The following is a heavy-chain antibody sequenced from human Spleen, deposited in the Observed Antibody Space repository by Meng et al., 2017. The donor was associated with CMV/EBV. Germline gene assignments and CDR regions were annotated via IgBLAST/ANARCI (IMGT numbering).Heavy chain of an antibody. CDR3: ARDGVTGAPGDY. Sequence: TVAGGSMRSSNGWGRVWQPPGKGMEGIGEIYHSGRTNYNPSPKNRATIAVDKSRKQCSQKLSAETGAGTAVYYCARDGVTGAPGDYWGQGTLVTVSS. CDR2: IYHSGRT. CDR1: GGSMRSSNG. V-gene: IGHV4-4*02. J-gene: IGHJ4*02. D-gene: IGHD7-27*01.